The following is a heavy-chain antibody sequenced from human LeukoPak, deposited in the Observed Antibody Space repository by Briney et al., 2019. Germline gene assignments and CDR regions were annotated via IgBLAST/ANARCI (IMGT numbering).Heavy chain of an antibody. D-gene: IGHD2-2*01. J-gene: IGHJ6*04. V-gene: IGHV3-23*01. Sequence: GGSLRLSCAASGFTFSSYAMSWVRQAPGKGLEWVSTINRSGENKYYADSVRGRFTFSRDNSKNTLYLQMNSLRAEDTAVYYCANHKATQRSMDVWGKGTTVTISS. CDR1: GFTFSSYA. CDR3: ANHKATQRSMDV. CDR2: INRSGENK.